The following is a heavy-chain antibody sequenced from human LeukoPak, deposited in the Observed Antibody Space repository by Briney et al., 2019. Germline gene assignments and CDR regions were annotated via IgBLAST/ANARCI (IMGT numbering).Heavy chain of an antibody. V-gene: IGHV4-34*01. D-gene: IGHD2-2*01. CDR1: GGSFSDYY. CDR2: INHSGST. J-gene: IGHJ2*01. Sequence: SETLSLTCAVYGGSFSDYYWNWIRGPPGKGLEWIGEINHSGSTNYNPSLKSRVTISVDTSKSQFSLKLRSVTAADTAVYYCARGRGVVVPAATYWYFHLWGRGTLVTVSS. CDR3: ARGRGVVVPAATYWYFHL.